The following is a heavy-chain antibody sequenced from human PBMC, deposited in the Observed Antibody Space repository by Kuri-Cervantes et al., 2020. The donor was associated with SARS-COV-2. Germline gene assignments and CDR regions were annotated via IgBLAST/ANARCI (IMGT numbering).Heavy chain of an antibody. CDR3: ARSSETAMERGLDN. CDR2: TSFDGTKK. J-gene: IGHJ4*02. CDR1: GCTYGDYA. D-gene: IGHD5-18*01. Sequence: GESLMISCTSSGCTYGDYAMSRVRQAPGKGLEWVALTSFDGTKKYYADSVRRRVTISRDNSKNTLYLQTNSLRPDDTAVYYCARSSETAMERGLDNWGQGTLVTVSS. V-gene: IGHV3-30*04.